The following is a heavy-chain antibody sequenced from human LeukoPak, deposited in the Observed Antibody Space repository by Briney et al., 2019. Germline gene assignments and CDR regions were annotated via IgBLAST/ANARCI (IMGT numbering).Heavy chain of an antibody. D-gene: IGHD3-10*01. V-gene: IGHV3-21*01. Sequence: GGSLRLSCAASGFTFSSYSMNWVRQAPGKGLEWVSSISSSSSYIYYADSVKGRFTISRDNAKNSLYLQMNSLRAEDTAVYYWAREVTMVRGAYDYWGQGTLVTVSS. J-gene: IGHJ4*02. CDR3: AREVTMVRGAYDY. CDR2: ISSSSSYI. CDR1: GFTFSSYS.